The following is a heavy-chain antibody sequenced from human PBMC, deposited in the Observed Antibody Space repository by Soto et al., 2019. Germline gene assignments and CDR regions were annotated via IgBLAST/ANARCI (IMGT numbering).Heavy chain of an antibody. D-gene: IGHD3-10*01. Sequence: SETLSLTCTVSGGSISSSSYYWGWIRQPPGKGLEWIGYIYYSGSTYYNPSLKSRVTISVDTSKNQFSLKLSSVTAADTAVYYCARVGGFGATTIDYRGQGTLVTVSS. CDR3: ARVGGFGATTIDY. CDR2: IYYSGST. CDR1: GGSISSSSYY. V-gene: IGHV4-30-4*08. J-gene: IGHJ4*02.